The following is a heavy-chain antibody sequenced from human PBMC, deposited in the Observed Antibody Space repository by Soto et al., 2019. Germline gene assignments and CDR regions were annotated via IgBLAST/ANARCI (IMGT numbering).Heavy chain of an antibody. V-gene: IGHV3-23*01. CDR1: GLTFSSYT. CDR2: ISASGAET. CDR3: ANRPRYYNMDV. Sequence: GGSLRLSCAASGLTFSSYTMTWVRQAPGKGLEWVSGISASGAETYYADSVRGRFTISRDNSRNTLYLQMNRLRADDTAVYYCANRPRYYNMDVWGQGTTVTVS. J-gene: IGHJ6*02.